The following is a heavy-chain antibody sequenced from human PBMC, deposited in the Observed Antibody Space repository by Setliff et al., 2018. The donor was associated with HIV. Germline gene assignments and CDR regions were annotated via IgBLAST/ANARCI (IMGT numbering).Heavy chain of an antibody. J-gene: IGHJ4*03. CDR2: INPNSSDT. D-gene: IGHD1-1*01. CDR1: GYTFTDYY. Sequence: ASVKVSCKASGYTFTDYYIHWVRQAPGQGLEWMGWINPNSSDTNYAQKFQGRVTMTRDTDISTAYMELSSLRSEDTAVDYFARVGSYWNQFDYWGQGTMVTVSS. CDR3: ARVGSYWNQFDY. V-gene: IGHV1-2*02.